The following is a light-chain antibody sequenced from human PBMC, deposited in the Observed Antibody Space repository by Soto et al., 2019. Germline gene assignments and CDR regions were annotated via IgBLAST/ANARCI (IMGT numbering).Light chain of an antibody. CDR1: SSKNGAGFD. J-gene: IGLJ1*01. CDR3: QSYDSDLTESYV. CDR2: HNT. V-gene: IGLV1-40*01. Sequence: SVLTQPPPGSGAPGQTGTVSCTGGSSKNGAGFDVHWYQLVPGGAPRLLIYHNTNRPSGVPDRFSGSKSGASASLAITGLQAEDEADYYCQSYDSDLTESYVFGTGTKVTVL.